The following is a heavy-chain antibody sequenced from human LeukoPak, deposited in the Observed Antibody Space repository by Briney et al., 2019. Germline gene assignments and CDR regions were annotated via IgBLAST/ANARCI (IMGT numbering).Heavy chain of an antibody. J-gene: IGHJ4*02. CDR2: IYHSGST. V-gene: IGHV4-38-2*02. D-gene: IGHD2-15*01. CDR3: ARSGGYLLYFDY. CDR1: GYSISSGYY. Sequence: SETLSLTCTVSGYSISSGYYWGWIRQPPGKGLEWIGSIYHSGSTYYNPSLKSRVTISVDTSKNQFSLKLRSVTAADTAVYYCARSGGYLLYFDYWGQGTLATVSS.